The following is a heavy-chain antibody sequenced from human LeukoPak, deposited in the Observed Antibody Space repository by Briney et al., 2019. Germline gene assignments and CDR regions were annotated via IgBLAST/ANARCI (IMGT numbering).Heavy chain of an antibody. J-gene: IGHJ4*02. Sequence: GASVKVSCKSSGYTFTSYGISWVRQAPGQGLEWMGWISAYNGNTNYAQKFQGRVTMTTDTSTSTAYMELRSLRSDDTAVYYCARDLSFDDYGDFPGSFDYWGQGTLVTVSS. CDR3: ARDLSFDDYGDFPGSFDY. CDR2: ISAYNGNT. D-gene: IGHD4-17*01. CDR1: GYTFTSYG. V-gene: IGHV1-18*01.